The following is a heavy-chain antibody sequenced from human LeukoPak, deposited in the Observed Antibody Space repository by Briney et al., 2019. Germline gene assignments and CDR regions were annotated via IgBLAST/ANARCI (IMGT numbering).Heavy chain of an antibody. V-gene: IGHV1-8*01. CDR2: MNPNSGNT. CDR3: ARGVGTLNHFDN. CDR1: GYTFTSYD. Sequence: GASVKVSCKTSGYTFTSYDINWVRQATGQGLEWMGWMNPNSGNTDYTQKFQGRVTMTRNTSISTAYMELSSLTFEDTAVYYCARGVGTLNHFDNWGQGTLVTVSS. J-gene: IGHJ4*02. D-gene: IGHD1-26*01.